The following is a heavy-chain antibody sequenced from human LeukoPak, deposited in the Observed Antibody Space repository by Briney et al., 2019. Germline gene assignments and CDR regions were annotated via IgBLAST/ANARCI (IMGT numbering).Heavy chain of an antibody. D-gene: IGHD1-26*01. Sequence: PGGSLRLSCAASGFTFSSYSMNWVRQAPGKGLEWVSSISSSSSYIYYADSVKGRFTISRDNSKNTLYLQMNSLRAEDTAVYYCAKDMTGIVGATPCDYWGQGTLVTVSS. CDR1: GFTFSSYS. J-gene: IGHJ4*02. CDR3: AKDMTGIVGATPCDY. V-gene: IGHV3-21*04. CDR2: ISSSSSYI.